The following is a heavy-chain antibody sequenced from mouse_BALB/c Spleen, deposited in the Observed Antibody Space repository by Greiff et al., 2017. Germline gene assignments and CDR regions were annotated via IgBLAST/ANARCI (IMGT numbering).Heavy chain of an antibody. J-gene: IGHJ4*01. CDR3: ARAENYRYDDAMDY. CDR1: GFTFSSYA. V-gene: IGHV5-6-5*01. D-gene: IGHD2-14*01. CDR2: ISSGGST. Sequence: EVHLVESGGGLVKPGGSLKLSCAASGFTFSSYAMSLVRQTPEKRLEWVASISSGGSTYYPDSVKGRFTISRDNARNILYLQMSSLRSEDTAMYYCARAENYRYDDAMDYWGQGTSVTVSS.